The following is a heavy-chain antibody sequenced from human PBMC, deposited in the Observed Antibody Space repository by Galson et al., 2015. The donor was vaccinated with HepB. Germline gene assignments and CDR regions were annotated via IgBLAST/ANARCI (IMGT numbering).Heavy chain of an antibody. Sequence: SVKVSCKASGYTFTSYAMHWVRQAPGQRLEWMGWINAGNGNTKYSQKFQGRVTITRDTSASTAYMELSSLRSEDTAVYYCARGGRDYYDSSGYSKIIDYWGQGTLVTVSS. J-gene: IGHJ4*02. CDR2: INAGNGNT. CDR1: GYTFTSYA. D-gene: IGHD3-22*01. CDR3: ARGGRDYYDSSGYSKIIDY. V-gene: IGHV1-3*01.